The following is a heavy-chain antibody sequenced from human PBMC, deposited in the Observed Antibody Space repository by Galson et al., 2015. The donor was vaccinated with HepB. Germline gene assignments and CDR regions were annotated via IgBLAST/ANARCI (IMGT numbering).Heavy chain of an antibody. D-gene: IGHD2-2*01. CDR1: GFTFSSYT. J-gene: IGHJ6*03. Sequence: SLRLSCAASGFTFSSYTMNWVRQAPGKGLEWLSYISTDSSTIYYADSVKGRFTISRDNAKNTLYLQMNSLRAEDTALYYCARGPMLFYHFYYYMDVWGKGTTVTVSS. CDR3: ARGPMLFYHFYYYMDV. V-gene: IGHV3-48*04. CDR2: ISTDSSTI.